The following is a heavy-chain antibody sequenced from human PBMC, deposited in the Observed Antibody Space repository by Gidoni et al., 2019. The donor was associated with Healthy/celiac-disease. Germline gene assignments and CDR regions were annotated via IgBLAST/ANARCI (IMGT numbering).Heavy chain of an antibody. Sequence: EVQLVESGGGLVKPGGSLRLSCAASGCTFSSYSMNWVRQAPGKGLEWVSSISISSSYIYYADSVKGRFTISRDNAKNSLYLQMNSLRAEDTAVYYCARGERVLPFDYWGQGTLVTVSS. CDR3: ARGERVLPFDY. CDR2: ISISSSYI. V-gene: IGHV3-21*01. J-gene: IGHJ4*02. D-gene: IGHD2-15*01. CDR1: GCTFSSYS.